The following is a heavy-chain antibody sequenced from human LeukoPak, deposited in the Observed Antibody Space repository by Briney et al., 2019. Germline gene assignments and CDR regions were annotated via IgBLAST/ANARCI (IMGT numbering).Heavy chain of an antibody. CDR1: GGSISSGDYY. J-gene: IGHJ1*01. D-gene: IGHD4-17*01. Sequence: SETLSLTCTVSGGSISSGDYYWRWIRQPPGKGLEWIGYIYYSGSTYYNPSLKSRVTISVDTSKNQFSLKLSSVTAADTAVYYCARSLYGDYGYFQHWGQGTLVTVSS. V-gene: IGHV4-30-4*01. CDR2: IYYSGST. CDR3: ARSLYGDYGYFQH.